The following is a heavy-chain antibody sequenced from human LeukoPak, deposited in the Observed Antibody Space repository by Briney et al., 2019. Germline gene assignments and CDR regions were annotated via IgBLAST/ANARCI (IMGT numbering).Heavy chain of an antibody. CDR2: ISSSGSTM. J-gene: IGHJ4*02. V-gene: IGHV3-11*04. CDR1: GFTFSDYY. CDR3: ANFWSGYSPFDY. D-gene: IGHD3-3*01. Sequence: GGSLRLSCAASGFTFSDYYMSWIRQAPGKGLEWVSYISSSGSTMYYADSVKGRFTISRDNAKNSLYLQMNSLRADDTAVYYCANFWSGYSPFDYWGQGTLVTASS.